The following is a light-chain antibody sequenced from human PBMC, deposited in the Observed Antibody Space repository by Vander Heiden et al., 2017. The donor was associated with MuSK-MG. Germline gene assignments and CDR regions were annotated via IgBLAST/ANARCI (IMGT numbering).Light chain of an antibody. CDR3: QSYDDSLSGVV. V-gene: IGLV1-40*01. Sequence: QCVRTQPPAVSGAPGQRVTISCTGSSSNIGAGYDVHWYQHLPGTAPKLLIYVNTNRPSGVPDRFSGSKSGTSASLAITGLQADDEADYYCQSYDDSLSGVVFGGGTKLTVL. J-gene: IGLJ3*02. CDR2: VNT. CDR1: SSNIGAGYD.